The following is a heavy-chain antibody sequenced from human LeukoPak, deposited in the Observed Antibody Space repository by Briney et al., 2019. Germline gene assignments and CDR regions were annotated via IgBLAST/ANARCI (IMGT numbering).Heavy chain of an antibody. Sequence: GGSLRLSCAASGFTFSSYGMHWVRQAPGKGLEWVSFIRYAGSNKYYADSVKGRFTISRDNSKNTLYLQMNSLRAEDTAVYYCAKDAGLHTPYYFDYWGQGTLVTVSS. CDR1: GFTFSSYG. V-gene: IGHV3-30*02. CDR2: IRYAGSNK. J-gene: IGHJ4*02. CDR3: AKDAGLHTPYYFDY. D-gene: IGHD5-24*01.